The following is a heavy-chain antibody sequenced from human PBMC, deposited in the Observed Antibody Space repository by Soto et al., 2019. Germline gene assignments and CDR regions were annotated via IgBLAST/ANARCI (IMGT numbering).Heavy chain of an antibody. CDR3: ARERWFFDN. CDR1: GGSISSYY. CDR2: IYYSGST. J-gene: IGHJ4*02. D-gene: IGHD2-15*01. V-gene: IGHV4-59*12. Sequence: SETLSLTCTVSGGSISSYYWSWIRQPPGKGLEWIGYIYYSGSTNYNPSLKSRVTISVDTSMNQFSLKPNSVTAADTAAYYCARERWFFDNWGQGTQVTVSS.